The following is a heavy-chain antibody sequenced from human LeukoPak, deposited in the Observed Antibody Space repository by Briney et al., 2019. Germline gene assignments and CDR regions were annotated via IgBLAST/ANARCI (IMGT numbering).Heavy chain of an antibody. CDR3: AGVRESSSWYYYYYYMDV. J-gene: IGHJ6*03. D-gene: IGHD6-13*01. CDR2: MNPNSGNT. CDR1: GYTFTSYD. Sequence: ASVKVSCKASGYTFTSYDINWVRQATGQGLEWMGWMNPNSGNTGYAQKFQGRVTITRNTSISTAYMELSSLRSEDTAVYYCAGVRESSSWYYYYYYMDVWGKGTTVTVSS. V-gene: IGHV1-8*03.